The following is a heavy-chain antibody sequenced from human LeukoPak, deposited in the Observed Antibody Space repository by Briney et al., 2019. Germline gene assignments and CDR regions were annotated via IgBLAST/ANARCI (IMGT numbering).Heavy chain of an antibody. D-gene: IGHD3-10*01. V-gene: IGHV3-66*01. CDR1: GFTFSSYA. J-gene: IGHJ4*02. CDR3: MRDRGDY. CDR2: IYSGGST. Sequence: GGSLRLSCAASGFTFSSYAMSWVRQAPAKAMECVSVIYSGGSTYYADSVKGRFTIARDTSKSTLYLELNSLRAEGTAVCYCMRDRGDYWGQGTLVTVSS.